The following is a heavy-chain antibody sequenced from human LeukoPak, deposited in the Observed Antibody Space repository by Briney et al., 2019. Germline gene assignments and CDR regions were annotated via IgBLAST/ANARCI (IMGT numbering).Heavy chain of an antibody. CDR3: AKIYAYYYDSSGYRLFDY. CDR2: ISGSGGST. J-gene: IGHJ4*02. Sequence: PGGSLRLSCAASGFTFSSYAMSWVRQAPGKGLEWVSAISGSGGSTYYADSVKGRFTISRDNSKNTLYLQMNSLRAEDTAVYYCAKIYAYYYDSSGYRLFDYWGQGTLVTVSS. V-gene: IGHV3-23*01. D-gene: IGHD3-22*01. CDR1: GFTFSSYA.